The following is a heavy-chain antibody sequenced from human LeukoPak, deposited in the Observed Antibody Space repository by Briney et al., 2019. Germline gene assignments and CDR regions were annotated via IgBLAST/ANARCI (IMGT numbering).Heavy chain of an antibody. CDR3: ARVAYCGGDCYYGDGDTFDI. Sequence: PSETLSLTCTVSGGSISSYYWSWIRQPPGKGLEWIGYIYYSGSTNYNPSLKSRVTISVDTSKNQFSLKLSSVTAADTAVYYCARVAYCGGDCYYGDGDTFDIWGQGTMVTVSS. CDR2: IYYSGST. D-gene: IGHD2-21*01. CDR1: GGSISSYY. J-gene: IGHJ3*02. V-gene: IGHV4-59*01.